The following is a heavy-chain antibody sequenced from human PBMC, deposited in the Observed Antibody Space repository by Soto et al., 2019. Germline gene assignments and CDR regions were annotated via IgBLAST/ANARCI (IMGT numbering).Heavy chain of an antibody. D-gene: IGHD2-15*01. CDR1: GFTFDDYS. V-gene: IGHV3-9*01. J-gene: IGHJ4*02. CDR2: ISWNSVSI. Sequence: GGSLRLSGAASGFTFDDYSIHWVRQAPWKGLEWVSGISWNSVSIGYADSVKGRFTISRDNAKNSLYLQMNSLRAEDTALYYCAKDMLRLLSHEKRFDYWGEGTLV. CDR3: AKDMLRLLSHEKRFDY.